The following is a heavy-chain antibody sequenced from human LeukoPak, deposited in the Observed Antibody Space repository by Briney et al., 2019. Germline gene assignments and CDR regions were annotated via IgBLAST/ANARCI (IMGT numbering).Heavy chain of an antibody. J-gene: IGHJ6*03. CDR1: GYSISSGYY. CDR3: ARVEDYGPFYYYYYYMDV. V-gene: IGHV4-38-2*02. CDR2: IYHSGST. D-gene: IGHD4-17*01. Sequence: SETLSLTCTVAGYSISSGYYWGWIRQPPGKGLEWIGSIYHSGSTYYNPSLKSRVTISVDTSKNQFSLKLSSVTAADTAVYYCARVEDYGPFYYYYYYMDVWGKGTTVTVSS.